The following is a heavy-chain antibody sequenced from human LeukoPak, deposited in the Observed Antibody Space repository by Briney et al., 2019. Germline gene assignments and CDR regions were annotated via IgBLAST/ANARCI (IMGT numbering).Heavy chain of an antibody. Sequence: PGRSLRLSCAASGFTFDDYAMHWVRQAPGKGLEWVSGISWNSGSIGYADSVKGRFTISRDNSKNTLYLQMNSLRAEDTAVYYCAKGGQPGYYDSSGYLFDYWGQGTLVTVSS. V-gene: IGHV3-9*01. J-gene: IGHJ4*02. CDR3: AKGGQPGYYDSSGYLFDY. CDR1: GFTFDDYA. D-gene: IGHD3-22*01. CDR2: ISWNSGSI.